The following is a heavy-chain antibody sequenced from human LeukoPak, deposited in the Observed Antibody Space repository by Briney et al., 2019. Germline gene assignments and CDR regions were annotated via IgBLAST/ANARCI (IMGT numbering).Heavy chain of an antibody. Sequence: SETLSLTCTVSGGSISSGGYYWSWIRQHPGKGLEWIGYIYYSGNTYYNPSLKSRVTLSVDTSKNQFSLKLSSVTAADTAVYYCARASDGLYYYYYGMDVWGRGTSVTVSS. V-gene: IGHV4-31*03. D-gene: IGHD2-2*01. CDR3: ARASDGLYYYYYGMDV. CDR2: IYYSGNT. CDR1: GGSISSGGYY. J-gene: IGHJ6*02.